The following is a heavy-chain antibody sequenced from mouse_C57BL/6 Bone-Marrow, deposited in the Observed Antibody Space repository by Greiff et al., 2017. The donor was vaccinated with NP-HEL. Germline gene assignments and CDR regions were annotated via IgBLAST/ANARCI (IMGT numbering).Heavy chain of an antibody. CDR2: IYPGDGDT. CDR1: GYAFSSSW. V-gene: IGHV1-82*01. D-gene: IGHD1-1*01. Sequence: VQLQQSGPELVQPGASVKISCKASGYAFSSSWMNWVKQRPGKGLEWIGRIYPGDGDTNYNGKFKGKATLTADKSSSTAYMQLSSLTSEDSAVYFCAREDYYGSSPWFAYWGQGTLVTVSA. CDR3: AREDYYGSSPWFAY. J-gene: IGHJ3*01.